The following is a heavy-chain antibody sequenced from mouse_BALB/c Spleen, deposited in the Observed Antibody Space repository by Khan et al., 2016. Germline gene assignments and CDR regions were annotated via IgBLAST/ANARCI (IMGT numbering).Heavy chain of an antibody. CDR1: GLTFSDYY. Sequence: EVELVESGGGLVKPGGSLKLSCAASGLTFSDYYMYWVRQTPEKRLEWVATISDGGSYTYYPDSVKGRFTISRDNAKNNLYLQMSSLKSEDTAMYYCARTYGNYGYFDVWGAGTTVTVSS. D-gene: IGHD2-1*01. J-gene: IGHJ1*01. V-gene: IGHV5-4*02. CDR2: ISDGGSYT. CDR3: ARTYGNYGYFDV.